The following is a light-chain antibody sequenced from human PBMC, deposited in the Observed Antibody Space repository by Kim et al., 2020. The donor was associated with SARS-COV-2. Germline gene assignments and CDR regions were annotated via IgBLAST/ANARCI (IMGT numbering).Light chain of an antibody. Sequence: DVVMAQSPLSLPVTLGQPASISCRSSQSLVDRDGNTYLNWFQQRPGQSPRRLIYKVSNRDSGVPDRFSGSGSGTDFTLKISKVEAEDVGLYYCMQGTHRPATFGQGTRLEIK. CDR3: MQGTHRPAT. J-gene: IGKJ5*01. CDR2: KVS. V-gene: IGKV2-30*01. CDR1: QSLVDRDGNTY.